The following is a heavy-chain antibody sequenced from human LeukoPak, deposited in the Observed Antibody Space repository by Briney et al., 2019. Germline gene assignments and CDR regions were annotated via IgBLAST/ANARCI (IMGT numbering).Heavy chain of an antibody. CDR2: IQYDGSNK. J-gene: IGHJ4*02. CDR1: GFTFISYV. D-gene: IGHD4-17*01. Sequence: RGWTLRLSCPASGFTFISYVIHWLRQPAGKELDWVAVIQYDGSNKYYADSVKGRFTISRDNSKNTLYLQMNSLRAEDTAVYYCAKDPRMTTVTKGDYWGQGTLVTVSS. V-gene: IGHV3-30*18. CDR3: AKDPRMTTVTKGDY.